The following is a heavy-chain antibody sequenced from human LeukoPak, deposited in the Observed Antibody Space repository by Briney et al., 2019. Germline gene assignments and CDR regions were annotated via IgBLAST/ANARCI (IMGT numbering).Heavy chain of an antibody. CDR2: IYYSGNT. D-gene: IGHD6-13*01. J-gene: IGHJ3*01. V-gene: IGHV4-39*01. CDR1: GGSISSSSYY. CDR3: ARLFSSSWYRGAFDL. Sequence: SETLSLTCTVSGGSISSSSYYWGWIRQPPGKGLEWIGSIYYSGNTYYNPSLKSRVTISEDTSKNQFSLKLSSVTAADTAVYYCARLFSSSWYRGAFDLWGQGTMVTVSS.